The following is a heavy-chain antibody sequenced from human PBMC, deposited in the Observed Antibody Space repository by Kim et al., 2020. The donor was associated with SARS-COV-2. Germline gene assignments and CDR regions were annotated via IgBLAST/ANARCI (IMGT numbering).Heavy chain of an antibody. J-gene: IGHJ4*02. CDR1: GFTFSSYG. Sequence: GGSLRLSCAASGFTFSSYGMQWVCQAPGKGLEWVAVISYDGSNKYYADSVKGRFTISRDNSKNTLYLQMNSLRAEDTAVYYCARENYYDSSGYYSQLDYWSQGTLVTVSS. CDR3: ARENYYDSSGYYSQLDY. D-gene: IGHD3-22*01. V-gene: IGHV3-33*05. CDR2: ISYDGSNK.